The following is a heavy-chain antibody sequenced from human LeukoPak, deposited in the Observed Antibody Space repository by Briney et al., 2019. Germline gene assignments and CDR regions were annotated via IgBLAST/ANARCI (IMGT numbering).Heavy chain of an antibody. D-gene: IGHD6-13*01. CDR1: GGSFSGYY. CDR3: ARGFRSWYSDLFDY. Sequence: SETLSLTCAVYGGSFSGYYWSWIRQPPGKGLEWIGEINHSGSTNYNPSLKSRVTISVGTSKNQFSLKLSSVTAADTAVYYCARGFRSWYSDLFDYWGQGTLVTVSS. CDR2: INHSGST. J-gene: IGHJ4*02. V-gene: IGHV4-34*01.